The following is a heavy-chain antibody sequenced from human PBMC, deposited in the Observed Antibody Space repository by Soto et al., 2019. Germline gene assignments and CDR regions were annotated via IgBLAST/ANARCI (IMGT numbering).Heavy chain of an antibody. CDR2: ITLGSTYI. V-gene: IGHV3-21*02. J-gene: IGHJ4*02. CDR1: GFTFGHYT. Sequence: DVQLVESGGGLVKPGGALRLSCAASGFTFGHYTMNWIRQAPGQGLEWVSSITLGSTYIYYADSVRGRFTISRDNAKDSLFLSMTSLRADDTAVYYCARGLLFGDVPGARPDYWGQGTMVTVSS. D-gene: IGHD3-16*01. CDR3: ARGLLFGDVPGARPDY.